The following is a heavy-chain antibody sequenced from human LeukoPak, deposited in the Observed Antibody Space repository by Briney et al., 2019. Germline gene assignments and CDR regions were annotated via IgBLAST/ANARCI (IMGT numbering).Heavy chain of an antibody. V-gene: IGHV4-4*07. CDR1: GGSISGYY. Sequence: SETLSLTCTVSGGSISGYYWSWIRQPAGKGLEWIGRIYTSGSTNYNPSLKSRVTMSVDTSKNQFSLKLSSVTAADTAVYYCARTYYYDSSGYISGPNWFDPWGQGTLVTVSS. CDR3: ARTYYYDSSGYISGPNWFDP. CDR2: IYTSGST. D-gene: IGHD3-22*01. J-gene: IGHJ5*02.